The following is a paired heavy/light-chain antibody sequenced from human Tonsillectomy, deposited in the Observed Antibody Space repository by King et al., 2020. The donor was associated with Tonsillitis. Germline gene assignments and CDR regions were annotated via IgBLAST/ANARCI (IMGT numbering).Heavy chain of an antibody. J-gene: IGHJ4*02. CDR1: GFTFNTFS. CDR3: ARVRPTLRRQPDSYDGNTYHEDYFEH. D-gene: IGHD3-22*01. Sequence: QVQLVESGGGVVQPGRSLRLSCAASGFTFNTFSMHWVRQAPGKGLEWVALMSFEGNFKSYADSVRGRFTVSRDTSQNTLYLQMNSLGPQDTAVYYCARVRPTLRRQPDSYDGNTYHEDYFEHWGQGALVTVSS. CDR2: MSFEGNFK. V-gene: IGHV3-30-3*01.
Light chain of an antibody. CDR1: QGISSG. CDR3: QQANSFPIT. J-gene: IGKJ5*01. CDR2: DAS. V-gene: IGKV1-13*02. Sequence: AIQLTQSPSSLSASVGDRVSITCRASQGISSGLAWYQQKPGKAPKLLIYDASSLESGVPSRFSGSGSGTDFTLTISSLQPEDFATYYCQQANSFPITFGQGTGLEIK.